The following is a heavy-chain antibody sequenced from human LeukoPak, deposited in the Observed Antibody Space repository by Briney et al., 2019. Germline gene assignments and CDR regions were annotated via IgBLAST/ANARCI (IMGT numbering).Heavy chain of an antibody. CDR3: ARRAGDYSHPYDY. Sequence: PGGSLRLSCAASGFTFSSYGMHWVRQAPGKGLEWVAVISNDGSNKNYADSVKGRFTISRDNAKNTLNLQMNSLRAEDTAMYYCARRAGDYSHPYDYWGQGTLVTVSS. J-gene: IGHJ4*02. V-gene: IGHV3-30*03. CDR2: ISNDGSNK. CDR1: GFTFSSYG. D-gene: IGHD3-22*01.